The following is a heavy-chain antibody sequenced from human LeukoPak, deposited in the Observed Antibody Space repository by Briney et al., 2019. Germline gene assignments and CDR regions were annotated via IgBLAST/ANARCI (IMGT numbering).Heavy chain of an antibody. CDR1: GGSISSYY. D-gene: IGHD6-6*01. J-gene: IGHJ4*02. CDR2: IYYSGST. Sequence: SETLSLTCTVSGGSISSYYWSWTRQPPGKGLEWIGYIYYSGSTNYNPSLKSRVTISVDTSKNQFSLKLSSVTAADTAVYYCASFEYSSSYYFDYWGQGTLVTVSS. V-gene: IGHV4-59*01. CDR3: ASFEYSSSYYFDY.